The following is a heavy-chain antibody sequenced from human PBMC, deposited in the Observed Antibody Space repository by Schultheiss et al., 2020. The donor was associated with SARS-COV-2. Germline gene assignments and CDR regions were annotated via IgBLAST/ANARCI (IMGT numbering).Heavy chain of an antibody. CDR1: GFNFNTYY. J-gene: IGHJ4*02. D-gene: IGHD3-3*01. Sequence: ASVKVSCRASGFNFNTYYIHWVRQAPGQGLEWMGWININSDGTDYAQKFLGRVSMTRDTSINTAYMDLRRLTSDDTAVYYCAISYYDFWSGPPVGGYFDYWGQGTLVTVSS. CDR2: ININSDGT. CDR3: AISYYDFWSGPPVGGYFDY. V-gene: IGHV1-2*02.